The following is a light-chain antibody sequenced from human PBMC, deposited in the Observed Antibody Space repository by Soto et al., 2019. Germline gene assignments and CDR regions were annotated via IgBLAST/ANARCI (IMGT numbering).Light chain of an antibody. CDR1: RSDIGSYNY. CDR3: SSYAGSSNV. V-gene: IGLV2-8*01. J-gene: IGLJ1*01. Sequence: QSVLTQPASVSGSPGQSITISCSGTRSDIGSYNYVAWYQQFPGKTPKLMIYEVNKRPSGVPDRFSGSKSGNTASLAVSGLQAEDEADYYCSSYAGSSNVFGTGTKLTVL. CDR2: EVN.